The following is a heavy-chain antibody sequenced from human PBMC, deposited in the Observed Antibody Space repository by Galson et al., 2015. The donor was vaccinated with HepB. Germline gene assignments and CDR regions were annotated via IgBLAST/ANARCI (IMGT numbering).Heavy chain of an antibody. V-gene: IGHV3-30-3*01. Sequence: SLRLSCAASGFTFSSYAMHWVRQAPGKGLEWVAVISYDGSNKYHADSVKGRFTISRDNSKNTLYLQMNSLRAEDTAVYYCARDAVYQLLEGYYYGMDVWGQGTTVTVSS. CDR2: ISYDGSNK. D-gene: IGHD2-2*01. J-gene: IGHJ6*02. CDR1: GFTFSSYA. CDR3: ARDAVYQLLEGYYYGMDV.